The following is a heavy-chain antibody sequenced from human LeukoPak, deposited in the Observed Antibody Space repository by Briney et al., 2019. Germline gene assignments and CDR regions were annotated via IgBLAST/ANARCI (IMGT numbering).Heavy chain of an antibody. CDR2: ISSSGSTI. J-gene: IGHJ6*02. D-gene: IGHD3-3*01. Sequence: GGSLRLSCAASGFTFSDYYMSWIRQAPGKGLEWVSYISSSGSTIYYADSVKGRFTISRSNAKESLYLQMNSLRAEDTAVYYCARDETPDFWSGYRDYYGMDVWGQGTTVTVSS. CDR1: GFTFSDYY. V-gene: IGHV3-11*04. CDR3: ARDETPDFWSGYRDYYGMDV.